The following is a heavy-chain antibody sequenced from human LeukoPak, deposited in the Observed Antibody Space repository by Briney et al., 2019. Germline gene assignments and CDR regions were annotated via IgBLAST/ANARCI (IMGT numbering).Heavy chain of an antibody. D-gene: IGHD4-23*01. J-gene: IGHJ4*02. CDR2: IEQDGGEK. CDR3: ARDRGYSTFDY. V-gene: IGHV3-7*01. Sequence: PGGSLRLSCAASGYTFSNYWMSWVRQAPGKGLEWVANIEQDGGEKNYVDSVKGRFTISRDNARNSLYLQMNSLRAEDTAVYYCARDRGYSTFDYWGQGTLVTVSS. CDR1: GYTFSNYW.